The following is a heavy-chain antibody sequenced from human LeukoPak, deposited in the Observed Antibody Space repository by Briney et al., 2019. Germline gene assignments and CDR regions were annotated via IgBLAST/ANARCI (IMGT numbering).Heavy chain of an antibody. CDR2: INHSGIT. J-gene: IGHJ5*02. V-gene: IGHV4-34*01. D-gene: IGHD3-10*01. Sequence: SETLSLTCAVYGRSFSGYYWTWIRQTPGKGLEWIGEINHSGITDYNPSLRSRVTISVDTSKNQFSLKLSSVTAADTAVYYCARQPDMVRGVITGRNNWFDPWGQGTLVTVSS. CDR1: GRSFSGYY. CDR3: ARQPDMVRGVITGRNNWFDP.